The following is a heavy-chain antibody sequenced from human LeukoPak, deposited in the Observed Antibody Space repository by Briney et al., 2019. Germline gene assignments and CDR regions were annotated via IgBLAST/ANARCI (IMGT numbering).Heavy chain of an antibody. Sequence: GASVKVSCKASGGTFSSYAISWVRQAPGQGLEWMGGIIPIFGTANYAQKFQGRVTITADESTSTAYMELSSLRSEDTAVYYCARVGGPYGGNSPFDYWGQGTLVTVSS. CDR1: GGTFSSYA. CDR3: ARVGGPYGGNSPFDY. CDR2: IIPIFGTA. J-gene: IGHJ4*02. D-gene: IGHD4-23*01. V-gene: IGHV1-69*13.